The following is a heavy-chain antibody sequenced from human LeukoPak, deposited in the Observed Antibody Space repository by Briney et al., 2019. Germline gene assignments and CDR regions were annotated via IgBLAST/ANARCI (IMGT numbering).Heavy chain of an antibody. V-gene: IGHV3-30*04. J-gene: IGHJ4*01. CDR1: GFTFSSYA. D-gene: IGHD3-10*01. CDR2: ISYDGSNK. Sequence: PGGSLRLSCAASGFTFSSYAMHWVRQAPGKGLEWVAVISYDGSNKYYADSVKGRFTISRDNSKNTLYLQMNSLRAEDTAVYYCARDGWYYYGSGSYLLGGDYWGQEPWSPSPQ. CDR3: ARDGWYYYGSGSYLLGGDY.